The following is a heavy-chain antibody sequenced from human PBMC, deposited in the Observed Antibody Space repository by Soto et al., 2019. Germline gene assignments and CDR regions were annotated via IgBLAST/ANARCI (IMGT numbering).Heavy chain of an antibody. CDR1: GGSFSGYY. CDR3: ARGRADCSGGSCYPHYYYYMDV. V-gene: IGHV4-34*01. D-gene: IGHD2-15*01. CDR2: INHSGST. Sequence: SETLSLTCAVYGGSFSGYYWSWIRQPPGKGLEWIGEINHSGSTNFNPSLKSRVTISVDTSKNQFSLKLSSVTAADTAVYYCARGRADCSGGSCYPHYYYYMDVWGKGTTVTVSS. J-gene: IGHJ6*03.